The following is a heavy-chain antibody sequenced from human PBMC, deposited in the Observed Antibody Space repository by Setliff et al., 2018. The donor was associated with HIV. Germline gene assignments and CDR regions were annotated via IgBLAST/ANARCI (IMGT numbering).Heavy chain of an antibody. CDR3: ARAKWDSGSYWFDV. V-gene: IGHV1-2*02. CDR2: INPKNGAT. J-gene: IGHJ5*02. D-gene: IGHD1-26*01. CDR1: GYTFTDYY. Sequence: GASVKVSCKASGYTFTDYYIHWMRQAPGQGLEWMGWINPKNGATKEAQKFQGRVTMTGDTSISTLYIELTRLTSGDTAKYFCARAKWDSGSYWFDVWGQGTLVTVS.